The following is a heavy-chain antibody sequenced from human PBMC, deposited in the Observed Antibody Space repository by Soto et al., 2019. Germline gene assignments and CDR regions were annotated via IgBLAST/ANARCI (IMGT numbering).Heavy chain of an antibody. D-gene: IGHD3-16*01. Sequence: SETLSLTCTVSGGSISSYYWSWIRRPPGKGLEWIGYIYYSGSTNYNPSLKSRVTISVDTSKNQFSLKLSSVTAADTAVYYCARLEGAYYFDYWGQGTLVTVSS. CDR2: IYYSGST. V-gene: IGHV4-59*08. CDR1: GGSISSYY. J-gene: IGHJ4*02. CDR3: ARLEGAYYFDY.